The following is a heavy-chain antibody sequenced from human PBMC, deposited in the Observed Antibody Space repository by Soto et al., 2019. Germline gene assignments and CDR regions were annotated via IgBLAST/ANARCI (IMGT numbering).Heavy chain of an antibody. CDR2: ISVYSGST. D-gene: IGHD3-3*01. Sequence: QVQLVQSGAEVKKPGASVRVSCEASGYTFTSYGISWVRQAPGQGLEWMGWISVYSGSTNYAQKLQGRVTMTTDRSTRAVYMELRSLRSDDTAVYYCARGGHGFWSGESFYYAMDVWGQGTTVTVSS. V-gene: IGHV1-18*04. CDR3: ARGGHGFWSGESFYYAMDV. CDR1: GYTFTSYG. J-gene: IGHJ6*02.